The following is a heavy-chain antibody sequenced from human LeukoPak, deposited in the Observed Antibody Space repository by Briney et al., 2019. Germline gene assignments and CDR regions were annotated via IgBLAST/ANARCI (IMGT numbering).Heavy chain of an antibody. D-gene: IGHD3-22*01. V-gene: IGHV3-53*01. CDR1: GFTVSSNY. Sequence: GGSLRLSCVASGFTVSSNYMSWVRQAPGKGLEWVSVIYSGGTTYYADSVKGRFTISRDISKSTLYLQMGSLRVEDTAVYYCARMLISSGYYVDSWGQGTLVTVSS. CDR2: IYSGGTT. CDR3: ARMLISSGYYVDS. J-gene: IGHJ4*02.